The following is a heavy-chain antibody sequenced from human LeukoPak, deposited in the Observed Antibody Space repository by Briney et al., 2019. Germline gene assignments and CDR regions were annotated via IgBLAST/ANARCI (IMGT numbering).Heavy chain of an antibody. Sequence: GGSLRLSCAASGFTVSSNYMSWVRQAPGKGLEWVSSFSGYSGASTYYADSVRGRFTISRDNAKNSLYLQINSLRAEDTAIYYCARGTYSGFDSSFDYWGQGTLVTVSS. CDR2: FSGYSGAST. CDR1: GFTVSSNY. D-gene: IGHD5-12*01. CDR3: ARGTYSGFDSSFDY. V-gene: IGHV3-21*01. J-gene: IGHJ4*02.